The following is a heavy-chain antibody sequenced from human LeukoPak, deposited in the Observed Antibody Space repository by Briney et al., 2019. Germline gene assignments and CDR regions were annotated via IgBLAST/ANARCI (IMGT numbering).Heavy chain of an antibody. Sequence: PSETLSLTCTVSGGSISSYYWSWIRQPPGKGLEWIGYIYYSGSTNYNPSLKSRVTISVDTSKNQFSLKLSSVTAADTAVYYRARISGYSYGYWGWFDPWGQGTLVTVSS. D-gene: IGHD5-18*01. CDR1: GGSISSYY. J-gene: IGHJ5*02. CDR2: IYYSGST. V-gene: IGHV4-59*01. CDR3: ARISGYSYGYWGWFDP.